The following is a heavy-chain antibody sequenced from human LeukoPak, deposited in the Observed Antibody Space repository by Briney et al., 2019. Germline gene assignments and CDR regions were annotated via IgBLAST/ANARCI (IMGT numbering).Heavy chain of an antibody. CDR2: IWYDGSNK. CDR1: GLTFSSYG. J-gene: IGHJ4*02. CDR3: ARDGEKYCSGGNCGGDFDY. V-gene: IGHV3-33*01. D-gene: IGHD2-15*01. Sequence: GGSLRLSCAASGLTFSSYGMHWVRQAPGKGLEWVAVIWYDGSNKNYADSVKGRFTISRDNSKNTVYLQMNSLRAEDTAVYYCARDGEKYCSGGNCGGDFDYWGQGTLVTVSS.